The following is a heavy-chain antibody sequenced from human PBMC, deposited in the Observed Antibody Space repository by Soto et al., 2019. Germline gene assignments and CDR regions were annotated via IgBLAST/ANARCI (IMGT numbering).Heavy chain of an antibody. CDR3: ARDSVDYDILTSYSHYFDF. CDR1: GFNISRNY. D-gene: IGHD3-9*01. V-gene: IGHV3-66*01. Sequence: GGSLRLSCAASGFNISRNYMIWVRQAPGKGLDWVSLMYSDASTHYADSVKDRFTISRDNAKNTLYLQMNTLRAEDTAVYYCARDSVDYDILTSYSHYFDFWGQGTLVTVSS. J-gene: IGHJ4*02. CDR2: MYSDAST.